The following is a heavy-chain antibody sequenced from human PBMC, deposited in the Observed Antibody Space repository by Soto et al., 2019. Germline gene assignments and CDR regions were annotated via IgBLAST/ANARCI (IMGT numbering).Heavy chain of an antibody. J-gene: IGHJ3*01. CDR2: MNPNSGGS. CDR3: SRERHLNSPSDAFDL. Sequence: QVHLVQSGAEVKKPGASVKVSCMASGYNFIAQNIHWVRQAPGLGLAWMGKMNPNSGGSDSAQEFQGRVTVTRDTSISTVYMELTSRKSDDTAVYYCSRERHLNSPSDAFDLWGQGTMVIVSS. V-gene: IGHV1-2*02. CDR1: GYNFIAQN. D-gene: IGHD1-7*01.